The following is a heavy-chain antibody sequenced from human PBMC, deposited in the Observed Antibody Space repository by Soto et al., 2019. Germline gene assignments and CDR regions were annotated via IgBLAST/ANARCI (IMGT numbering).Heavy chain of an antibody. Sequence: SETLSLTCTVSGGSISSYYWSWIRQPPGKGLEWIGYIFYSGSTNYNPSLKSRVTISVDTSKNQFSLKLSSVTAADTAAYYCARRHGSAFDIWGHGTMVTVSS. CDR1: GGSISSYY. CDR3: ARRHGSAFDI. CDR2: IFYSGST. V-gene: IGHV4-59*01. J-gene: IGHJ3*02.